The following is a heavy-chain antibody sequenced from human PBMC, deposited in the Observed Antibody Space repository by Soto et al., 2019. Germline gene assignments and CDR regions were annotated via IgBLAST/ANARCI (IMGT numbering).Heavy chain of an antibody. J-gene: IGHJ4*02. V-gene: IGHV3-30*18. CDR1: GFTFSSYG. CDR2: ISYDGSNK. CDR3: ANNVDTAMVTMGY. Sequence: GGSLRLSCAASGFTFSSYGMHWVRQAPGKGLEWVAVISYDGSNKYYADSVKGRFTISRDNSKNTLYLQMNSLRAEDTAVYYCANNVDTAMVTMGYWGQGTLVTVSS. D-gene: IGHD5-18*01.